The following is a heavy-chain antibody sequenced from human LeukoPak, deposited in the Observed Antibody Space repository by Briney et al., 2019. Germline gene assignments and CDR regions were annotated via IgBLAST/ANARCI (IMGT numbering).Heavy chain of an antibody. Sequence: SVKVSCKASGGTFSSYAISWVRQAPGQGLEWMGRIIPILGIANYAQKFQGRVTITADKSTSTAYMELSSLRSEDTAVYYCARQAHYYYYYGMDVWGQGTTVTVSS. J-gene: IGHJ6*02. CDR2: IIPILGIA. CDR3: ARQAHYYYYYGMDV. V-gene: IGHV1-69*04. CDR1: GGTFSSYA.